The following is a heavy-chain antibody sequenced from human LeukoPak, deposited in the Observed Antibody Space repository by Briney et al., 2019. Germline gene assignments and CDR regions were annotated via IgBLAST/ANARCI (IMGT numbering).Heavy chain of an antibody. J-gene: IGHJ4*02. Sequence: GRSLRLSCAASGFTFDDYAMHWVRQAPGKGLEWVSGISWNSGSIGYADSVKGRFTISRDNAKNSLYLQMNSLRAEDTALYYCAKDHHYYGSGSYPYYFDYWGQGTLVTVSS. V-gene: IGHV3-9*01. CDR2: ISWNSGSI. CDR3: AKDHHYYGSGSYPYYFDY. D-gene: IGHD3-10*01. CDR1: GFTFDDYA.